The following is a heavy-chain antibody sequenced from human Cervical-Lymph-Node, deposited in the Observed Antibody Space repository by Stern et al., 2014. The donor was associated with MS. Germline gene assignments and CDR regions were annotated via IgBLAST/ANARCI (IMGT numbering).Heavy chain of an antibody. J-gene: IGHJ4*02. CDR3: ATTFH. CDR1: GGTFSDV. V-gene: IGHV1-69*01. Sequence: VQLVESGAEVKKPGSSVKLSCKASGGTFSDVIIWVRQAPAEGLDWMGGIIRMFGTTNYAQNFQGRVKITADESMTTGYMELSSLTSEDTALYYCATTFHWGQGTLITVSS. D-gene: IGHD2/OR15-2a*01. CDR2: IIRMFGTT.